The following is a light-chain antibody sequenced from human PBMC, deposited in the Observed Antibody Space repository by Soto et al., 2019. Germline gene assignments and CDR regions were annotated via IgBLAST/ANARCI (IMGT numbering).Light chain of an antibody. J-gene: IGKJ5*01. Sequence: VVLTQSPATLSLSPGERATLSCRASQSVSSSYLAWYQQKPGQAPRLLIYGASSRATGIPDRFSGSGSGTEFTLTISSLQSADSAVYYCQQYSNWPPFTFGQGTRLEIK. V-gene: IGKV3-20*01. CDR3: QQYSNWPPFT. CDR1: QSVSSSY. CDR2: GAS.